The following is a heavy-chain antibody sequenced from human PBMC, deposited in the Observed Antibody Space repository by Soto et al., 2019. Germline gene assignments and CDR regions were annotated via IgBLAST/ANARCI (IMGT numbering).Heavy chain of an antibody. CDR3: ARDRIAGSKYYYGMDV. D-gene: IGHD6-13*01. CDR2: IIPIFGTE. CDR1: GGTFSSYA. J-gene: IGHJ6*02. V-gene: IGHV1-69*01. Sequence: QVQLVQSGAEVKKPGSSVRVSCKASGGTFSSYAISWVRQAPGQGLEWMGGIIPIFGTENYAQKFQGRVTITADESTTTAYMELSSLRSEDTAVYYCARDRIAGSKYYYGMDVWGQGTTVTVSS.